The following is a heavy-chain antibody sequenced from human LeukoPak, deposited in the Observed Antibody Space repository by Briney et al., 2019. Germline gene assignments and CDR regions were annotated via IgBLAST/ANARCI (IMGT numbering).Heavy chain of an antibody. CDR2: INPNSGGT. CDR3: ARNVRFLEWLPHYYYGMDV. V-gene: IGHV1-2*02. CDR1: GYTFTGYY. J-gene: IGHJ6*02. Sequence: ASVKVSCKASGYTFTGYYVHWVRQAPGQGLEWMGWINPNSGGTNYAQKFQGRVTMTRDTSISTAYMELSSLRSEDTAVYYCARNVRFLEWLPHYYYGMDVWGQGTTVTVSS. D-gene: IGHD3-3*01.